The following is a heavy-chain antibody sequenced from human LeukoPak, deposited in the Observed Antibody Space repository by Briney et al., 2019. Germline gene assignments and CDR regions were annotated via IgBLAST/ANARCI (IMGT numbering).Heavy chain of an antibody. V-gene: IGHV4-59*01. D-gene: IGHD2-15*01. CDR1: SGSISSYY. CDR2: IYYSGST. Sequence: SETLSLTCTASSGSISSYYWSWIRQPPGKGLEWIGYIYYSGSTNYNPSLKSRVTISVDTSKNQFSLKLSSVTAADTAVYYCARSHEYCSGGSCYPLTFDYWGQGTLVTVSS. J-gene: IGHJ4*02. CDR3: ARSHEYCSGGSCYPLTFDY.